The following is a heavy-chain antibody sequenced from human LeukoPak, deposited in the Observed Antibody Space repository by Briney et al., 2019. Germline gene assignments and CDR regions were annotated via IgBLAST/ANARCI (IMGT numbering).Heavy chain of an antibody. D-gene: IGHD1-26*01. J-gene: IGHJ4*02. CDR3: ARDPPTVTGGSYSYYFDY. V-gene: IGHV1-46*01. CDR2: INPSGGST. CDR1: GYTFTGYY. Sequence: ASVKVSCKASGYTFTGYYMHWVRQAPGQGLEWMGIINPSGGSTSYAQKFQGRVTMTRDTSTSTVYMELSSLRSEDTAVYYCARDPPTVTGGSYSYYFDYWGQGTLVTVSS.